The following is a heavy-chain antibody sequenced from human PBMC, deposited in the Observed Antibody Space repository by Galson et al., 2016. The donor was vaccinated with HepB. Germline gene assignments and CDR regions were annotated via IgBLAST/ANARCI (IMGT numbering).Heavy chain of an antibody. V-gene: IGHV3-15*01. J-gene: IGHJ5*02. CDR3: TTRWFDP. CDR1: GFTFSNAW. Sequence: SLRLSCAASGFTFSNAWMSWVRQAPGKGLEWVGRIKSKTAGGTTDYAAPVKGRFTISRDDSKNTLYLHMNSLKTEDTAVYYCTTRWFDPWGQGTLVTVSS. CDR2: IKSKTAGGTT.